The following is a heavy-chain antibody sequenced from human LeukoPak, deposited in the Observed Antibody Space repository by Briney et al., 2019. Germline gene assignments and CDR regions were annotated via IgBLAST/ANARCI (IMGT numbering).Heavy chain of an antibody. D-gene: IGHD5-18*01. J-gene: IGHJ2*01. CDR1: GFTFSSYS. CDR2: IGGSGGTT. CDR3: AKDTASSWWYFDL. V-gene: IGHV3-23*01. Sequence: GGSLTLSCAASGFTFSSYSMNWVRQAPGKGLEWVSAIGGSGGTTYYADSVKGRFTISRDNSKNTLYLQMNSLRAEDTAVYYCAKDTASSWWYFDLWGRGTLVTVSS.